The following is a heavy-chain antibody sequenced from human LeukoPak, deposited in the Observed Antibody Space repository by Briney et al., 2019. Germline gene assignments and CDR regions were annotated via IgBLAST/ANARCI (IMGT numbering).Heavy chain of an antibody. CDR2: IYYSGST. CDR3: ARAPNYGPPDAFDI. Sequence: SETLSLTCTVSGGSISSYYWSWIRQPPGKGLEWIGYIYYSGSTNYNPSLKSRVTISVDTSKNQFSLKLSSVTAAGTAVYYCARAPNYGPPDAFDIWGQGTMVTVSS. D-gene: IGHD4-17*01. CDR1: GGSISSYY. J-gene: IGHJ3*02. V-gene: IGHV4-59*01.